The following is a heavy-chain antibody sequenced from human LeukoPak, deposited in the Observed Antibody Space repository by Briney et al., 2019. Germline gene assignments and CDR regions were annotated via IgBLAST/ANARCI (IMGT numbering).Heavy chain of an antibody. CDR3: ARDQVGYVSGSPYYFDY. CDR2: IYYSGST. Sequence: SETRSLTCTVSGGSISSGDYYWSWIRQPPGKGLEWIGYIYYSGSTYYNPSLKSRVTISVDTSKNQFSLKLSSVTAADTAVYYCARDQVGYVSGSPYYFDYWGQGTLVTVSS. J-gene: IGHJ4*02. CDR1: GGSISSGDYY. D-gene: IGHD3-10*01. V-gene: IGHV4-30-4*08.